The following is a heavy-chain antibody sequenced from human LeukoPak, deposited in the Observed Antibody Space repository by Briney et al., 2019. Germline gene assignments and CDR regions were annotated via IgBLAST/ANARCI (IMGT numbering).Heavy chain of an antibody. CDR1: GFTSSSYA. CDR2: ISYDGSNK. Sequence: GGSLRLSCAASGFTSSSYAMHWVRQAPGKGLEWVAVISYDGSNKYYADSVKGRFTISRDNSKNTLYLQMNSLRAEDTAVYYCATTKNDYGDYSNWYFDLWGRGTLVTVSS. CDR3: ATTKNDYGDYSNWYFDL. D-gene: IGHD4-17*01. V-gene: IGHV3-30-3*01. J-gene: IGHJ2*01.